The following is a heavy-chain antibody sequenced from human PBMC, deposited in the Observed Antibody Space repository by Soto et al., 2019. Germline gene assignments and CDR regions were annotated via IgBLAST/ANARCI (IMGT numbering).Heavy chain of an antibody. Sequence: PGGSLRLSCAASGFTFSNYWMTWVRLAPGKGLEWVANIKQDGDESTTSYADSVKGRFTISRDNAKNTVYLQMNSLRAEDTAIYYCARDFTTLGTPGDDFDYWGQGTLVTVSS. CDR2: IKQDGDESTT. CDR1: GFTFSNYW. D-gene: IGHD3-16*01. CDR3: ARDFTTLGTPGDDFDY. V-gene: IGHV3-7*01. J-gene: IGHJ4*02.